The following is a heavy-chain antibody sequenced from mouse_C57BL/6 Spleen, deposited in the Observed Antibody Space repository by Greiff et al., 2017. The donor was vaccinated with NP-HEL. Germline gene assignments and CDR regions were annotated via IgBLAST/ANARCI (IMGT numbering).Heavy chain of an antibody. Sequence: VQLQQSGAELVRPGASVKLSCTASGFNIKDDYMHWVKQRPEQGLEWIGWIDPENGDTEYASKFQGKATITADTSSNTAYLQLSSLTSEDTAVYYCTPRDYYGSSYYFDYWGQGTTLTVSS. J-gene: IGHJ2*01. CDR1: GFNIKDDY. CDR2: IDPENGDT. D-gene: IGHD1-1*01. CDR3: TPRDYYGSSYYFDY. V-gene: IGHV14-4*01.